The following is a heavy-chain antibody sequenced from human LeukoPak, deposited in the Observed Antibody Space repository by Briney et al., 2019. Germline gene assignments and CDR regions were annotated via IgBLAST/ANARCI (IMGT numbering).Heavy chain of an antibody. CDR1: GFTFRNFA. CDR3: AKSPAVDAAFDI. CDR2: ISGSGGST. D-gene: IGHD4-23*01. V-gene: IGHV3-23*01. Sequence: GGPLRLSCAASGFTFRNFAVSWVRQAPGKGLEWLSAISGSGGSTYYADSVTGRFTISRDNSKNTLYLQMNSLRAEDTAVYYCAKSPAVDAAFDIWGQGTMVTVSS. J-gene: IGHJ3*02.